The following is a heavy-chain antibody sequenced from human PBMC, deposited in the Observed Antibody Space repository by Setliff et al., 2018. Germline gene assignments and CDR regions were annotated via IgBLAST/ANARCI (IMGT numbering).Heavy chain of an antibody. J-gene: IGHJ4*02. Sequence: ASVKVSCKASGYTFTGYYIHWVRQAPGQGIEWMGWTNPNSGDTNYAQKFQGRVTMTRDTSITTAYMEVSRMRSDDTAVYYCARGQQLLTGDFKYWGQGTLVTVSS. CDR3: ARGQQLLTGDFKY. CDR2: TNPNSGDT. D-gene: IGHD1-26*01. V-gene: IGHV1-2*02. CDR1: GYTFTGYY.